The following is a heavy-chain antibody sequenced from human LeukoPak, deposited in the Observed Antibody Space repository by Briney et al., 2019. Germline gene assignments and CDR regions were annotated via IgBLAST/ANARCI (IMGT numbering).Heavy chain of an antibody. CDR2: INSDGSST. V-gene: IGHV3-74*03. CDR3: ARDGPVAGVELDQ. J-gene: IGHJ4*02. CDR1: GFTFSSYW. D-gene: IGHD6-19*01. Sequence: GGSLRLSCAASGFTFSSYWMHWVRQAPGKGLVWVSRINSDGSSTTYADSVKGRFTISRDNAKNSLYLLMNSLRAEDTALYYCARDGPVAGVELDQWGQGTLVTVSS.